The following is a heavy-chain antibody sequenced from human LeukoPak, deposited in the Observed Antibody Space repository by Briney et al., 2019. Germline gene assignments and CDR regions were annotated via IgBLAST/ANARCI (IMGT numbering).Heavy chain of an antibody. J-gene: IGHJ6*02. CDR2: IYYSGST. V-gene: IGHV4-39*07. D-gene: IGHD2-2*01. CDR1: GGSISSSSYY. Sequence: SETLSLTCTVSGGSISSSSYYWGWIRQPPGKGLEWIGSIYYSGSTYYNPSLKSRVTISVDTSKNQFSLKLSSVTAADTAVYYCARGIVVVPAAIGRRYYYYGMDVWGQGTTVTVSS. CDR3: ARGIVVVPAAIGRRYYYYGMDV.